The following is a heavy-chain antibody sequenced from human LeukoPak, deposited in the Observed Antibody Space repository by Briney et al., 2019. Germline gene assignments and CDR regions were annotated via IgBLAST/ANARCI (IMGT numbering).Heavy chain of an antibody. D-gene: IGHD1-1*01. CDR1: EFTFSTFA. V-gene: IGHV3-23*01. J-gene: IGHJ4*02. CDR3: ATHRQVQVPFDY. CDR2: IFPSGGEI. Sequence: GGSLRLSCAASEFTFSTFAMIWVRQPPGKGLEWVSSIFPSGGEIHYADSVKGRFTISRDNSKSTLSLQMNSLRAEDTAIYYCATHRQVQVPFDYWGQGTLVTVSS.